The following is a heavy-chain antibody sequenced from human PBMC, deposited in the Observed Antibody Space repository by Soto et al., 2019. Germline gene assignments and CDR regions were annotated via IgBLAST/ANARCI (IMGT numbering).Heavy chain of an antibody. CDR2: IIPIFGTA. D-gene: IGHD6-6*01. V-gene: IGHV1-69*12. CDR3: ASWVSYSSSPNWFDP. J-gene: IGHJ5*02. Sequence: QVQLVQSGAEVKKPGCSVKVSCKVSGGTFSSYAISWVRQAPGQGLEWMGGIIPIFGTANYAQKFQGRVTITADESTSTAYMELSSLRSEDTAVYYCASWVSYSSSPNWFDPWGQGTLVTVSS. CDR1: GGTFSSYA.